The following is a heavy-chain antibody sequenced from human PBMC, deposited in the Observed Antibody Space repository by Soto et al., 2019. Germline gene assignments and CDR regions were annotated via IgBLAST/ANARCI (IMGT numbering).Heavy chain of an antibody. V-gene: IGHV4-4*07. CDR1: GVSLNPYY. CDR2: VYSTGRN. D-gene: IGHD2-8*01. CDR3: ARDDLYQWSFDY. J-gene: IGHJ4*02. Sequence: QVQLQESGPGLLKPSETLFLTCTVSGVSLNPYYWSWIRQPAGRVLEWIGRVYSTGRNNSNASLKRRVTMSADTFKNQLSLKLTSVTAADTAVYYCARDDLYQWSFDYWGQGILVTVSS.